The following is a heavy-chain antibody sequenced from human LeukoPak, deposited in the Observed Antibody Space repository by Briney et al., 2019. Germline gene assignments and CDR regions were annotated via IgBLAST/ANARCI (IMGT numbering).Heavy chain of an antibody. V-gene: IGHV4-61*10. CDR1: GGSISSGSDY. Sequence: SQTLSLTCTVSGGSISSGSDYWSWIRQPAGKGLEWIGYIYYSGSTNYNPSLKSRVTISVDTSKNQFSLKLSSVTAADTAVYYCARWSRGSGSYYYYFDYWGQGTLVTVSS. J-gene: IGHJ4*02. CDR2: IYYSGST. CDR3: ARWSRGSGSYYYYFDY. D-gene: IGHD3-10*01.